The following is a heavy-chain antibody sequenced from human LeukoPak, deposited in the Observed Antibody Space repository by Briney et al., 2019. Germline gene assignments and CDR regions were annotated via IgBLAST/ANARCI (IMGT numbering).Heavy chain of an antibody. D-gene: IGHD2/OR15-2a*01. CDR2: VYASGST. V-gene: IGHV4-4*07. J-gene: IGHJ4*02. Sequence: PSETLSLTCSVSGGSISNYYWNWIRQPAGKGLEWIGRVYASGSTNYNPSLKSRVTISMDKSKNHFSLNLKPVTAADTGFYYCARDFYGDDGHHPFDYWGQGIQVTVSS. CDR3: ARDFYGDDGHHPFDY. CDR1: GGSISNYY.